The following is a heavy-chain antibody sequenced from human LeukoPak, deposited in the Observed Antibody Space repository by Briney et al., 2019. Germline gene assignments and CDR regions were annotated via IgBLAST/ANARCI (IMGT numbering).Heavy chain of an antibody. J-gene: IGHJ6*02. Sequence: GGSLRLSCVASGFSLSNFQMYWVRQAPGKGLEWVSIISLDGSTEFYADSVKGRFTISRDNSKNTLYLQMNSLRAEDTAVYYCAKGRPGITIFGVVNLYYYYGMDVWGQGTTVTVSS. V-gene: IGHV3-30-3*01. CDR1: GFSLSNFQ. D-gene: IGHD3-3*01. CDR2: ISLDGSTE. CDR3: AKGRPGITIFGVVNLYYYYGMDV.